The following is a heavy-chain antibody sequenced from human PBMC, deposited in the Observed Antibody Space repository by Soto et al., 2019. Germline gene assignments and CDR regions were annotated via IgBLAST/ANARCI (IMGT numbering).Heavy chain of an antibody. V-gene: IGHV4-59*08. J-gene: IGHJ6*02. Sequence: SETLSLTCTVSGGSIISYYWSWIRQPPGKGLEWIGYIYDSGSTSYNPSLKSRVTISVDTSKNQFSLKLSSVTAADTAVYYCARQVGSGSYYFYYYGMDVWGQGTTVTVSS. CDR3: ARQVGSGSYYFYYYGMDV. CDR2: IYDSGST. D-gene: IGHD1-26*01. CDR1: GGSIISYY.